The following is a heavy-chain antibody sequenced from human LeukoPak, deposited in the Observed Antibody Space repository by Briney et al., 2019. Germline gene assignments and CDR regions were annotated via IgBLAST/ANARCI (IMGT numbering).Heavy chain of an antibody. D-gene: IGHD2-2*01. CDR3: AKALEYCSSTSCYPPYYSLDV. Sequence: GGSLRLSCAASGFTFSNYAMSWVRQAPGKGLEWVSTISGGSSSTYYADSVKGRFTISRDNSKNTLYLQMNSLRAEDTAVYYCAKALEYCSSTSCYPPYYSLDVWGQGTTVTVSS. CDR2: ISGGSSST. CDR1: GFTFSNYA. V-gene: IGHV3-23*01. J-gene: IGHJ6*02.